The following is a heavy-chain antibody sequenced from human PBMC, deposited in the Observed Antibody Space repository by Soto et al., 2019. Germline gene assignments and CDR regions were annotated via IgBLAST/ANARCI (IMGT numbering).Heavy chain of an antibody. D-gene: IGHD3-10*01. CDR1: GGSINSGGYY. Sequence: QVQLQESGPGLVKPSQTLSLTCTVSGGSINSGGYYWSWIRQHPGKGLEWIGYIYDSGNTYYSPSLNSRPTISVDTSKNQFSLRLTSVTAADTAVYYCARGGAGEPPHWGQGTLVIVSS. J-gene: IGHJ4*02. V-gene: IGHV4-31*03. CDR2: IYDSGNT. CDR3: ARGGAGEPPH.